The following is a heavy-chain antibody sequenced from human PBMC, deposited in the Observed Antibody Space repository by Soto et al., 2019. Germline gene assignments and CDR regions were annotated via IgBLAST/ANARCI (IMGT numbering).Heavy chain of an antibody. J-gene: IGHJ4*02. CDR1: GYTFTNYY. V-gene: IGHV1-46*01. CDR2: INPSGGST. Sequence: QVQLVQSGAAVKKPGASVKVSCKASGYTFTNYYMHWVRHAPGQGLEWMGLINPSGGSTSYVQKFRGRVTMTRDTSTGTVYMELSSLRSEDTAVYYCAGFLANYFDYWGQGTLVTVSS. CDR3: AGFLANYFDY.